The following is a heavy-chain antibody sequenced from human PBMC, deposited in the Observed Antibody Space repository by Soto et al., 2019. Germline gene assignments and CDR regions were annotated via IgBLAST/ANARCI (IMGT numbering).Heavy chain of an antibody. Sequence: EVQLVESGGGLVQPGGSLRLSCAASGFTFGSYPMHWVRQAPGKGLEYVSAISTNGDSTFYANSVKGRFTISRDNSKNSLYLQMGSLRAEDMGVYYCVREGMSRPSWVFDYWGQGTLVTASS. D-gene: IGHD3-16*01. J-gene: IGHJ4*02. CDR2: ISTNGDST. CDR3: VREGMSRPSWVFDY. V-gene: IGHV3-64*01. CDR1: GFTFGSYP.